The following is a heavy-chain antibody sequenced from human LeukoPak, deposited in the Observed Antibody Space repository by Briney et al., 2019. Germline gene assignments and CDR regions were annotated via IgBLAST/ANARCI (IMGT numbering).Heavy chain of an antibody. D-gene: IGHD6-13*01. CDR3: ARVYYSSSYDYWYFDL. CDR2: IYYSGST. CDR1: GGSISSYY. Sequence: PSETLSLTCAVSGGSISSYYWSWIRQPPGKGLEWIGSIYYSGSTYYNPSLKSRVTISVDTSKNQFSLKLRSVTAADTAVYYCARVYYSSSYDYWYFDLWGRGTLVTVSS. V-gene: IGHV4-39*07. J-gene: IGHJ2*01.